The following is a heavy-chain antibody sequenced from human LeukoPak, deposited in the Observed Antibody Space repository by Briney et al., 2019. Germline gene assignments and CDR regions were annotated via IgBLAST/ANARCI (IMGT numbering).Heavy chain of an antibody. CDR1: GYTLTELS. D-gene: IGHD2-2*01. V-gene: IGHV1-24*01. CDR2: FDPEDGET. CDR3: ATDIIVVVPAAHQTRDY. J-gene: IGHJ4*02. Sequence: ASVKVSCKVSGYTLTELSMHWVRQAPGKGLEWMGGFDPEDGETIYAQKFQGRVTMTEDTSTDTAYMELSSLRSEDTAVYYCATDIIVVVPAAHQTRDYWGQGTLVTVSS.